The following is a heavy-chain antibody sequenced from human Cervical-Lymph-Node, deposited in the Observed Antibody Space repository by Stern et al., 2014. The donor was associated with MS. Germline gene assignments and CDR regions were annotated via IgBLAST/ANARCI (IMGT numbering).Heavy chain of an antibody. Sequence: VQMLRSGAEVKKPGESLKISCKGSGYSFTANWIALVRQMPGKGLEWTGIIYPADSDSICSPSYQGKVAIPADKSISTAYQQWSSLKASDTAMYYCARDYGDYAFDYWGQGTLVTASS. CDR2: IYPADSDS. V-gene: IGHV5-51*01. CDR3: ARDYGDYAFDY. D-gene: IGHD4-17*01. J-gene: IGHJ4*02. CDR1: GYSFTANW.